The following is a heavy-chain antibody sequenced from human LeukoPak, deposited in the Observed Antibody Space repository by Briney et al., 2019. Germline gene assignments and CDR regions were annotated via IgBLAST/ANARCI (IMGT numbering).Heavy chain of an antibody. V-gene: IGHV3-23*01. J-gene: IGHJ4*02. CDR1: GFTFSDYY. D-gene: IGHD6-13*01. CDR3: AEEGAAAASDY. CDR2: ISGSGGST. Sequence: GGSLRLSCAASGFTFSDYYMSWIRQAPGKGLEWVSAISGSGGSTYYADSVKGRFTISRDNSKNTLYLQMNSLRAEDTAVYYCAEEGAAAASDYWGQGTLVTVSS.